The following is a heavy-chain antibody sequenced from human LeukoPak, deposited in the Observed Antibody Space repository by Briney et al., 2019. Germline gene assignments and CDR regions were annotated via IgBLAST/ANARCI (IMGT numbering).Heavy chain of an antibody. D-gene: IGHD3-3*01. Sequence: ASVKVSCKASGYTFTGYYMHWVRQAPGQGLEWMGWINPNSGGTNYAQKFQGRVTMTRDTSISTAYMELSRLRSDDTAVYYCARDLAFWSGYYYGMDVWGQGTTVTVSS. J-gene: IGHJ6*02. CDR1: GYTFTGYY. CDR2: INPNSGGT. V-gene: IGHV1-2*02. CDR3: ARDLAFWSGYYYGMDV.